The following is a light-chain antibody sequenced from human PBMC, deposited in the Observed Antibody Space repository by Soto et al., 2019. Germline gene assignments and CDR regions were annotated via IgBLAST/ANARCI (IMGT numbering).Light chain of an antibody. V-gene: IGKV1-33*01. J-gene: IGKJ4*01. CDR2: DAS. Sequence: DIQMTQSPSSLSASVGDRVTITCQASQDITKYLNWYRQKPGKAPNLLIYDASKLKTGVPSRFSGTGAGTYFTLPISSLQPEDMGTYFCQQDDNLPPTFGGGTRVEIK. CDR1: QDITKY. CDR3: QQDDNLPPT.